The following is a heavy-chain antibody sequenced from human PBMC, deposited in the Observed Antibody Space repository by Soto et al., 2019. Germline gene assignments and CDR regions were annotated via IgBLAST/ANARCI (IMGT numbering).Heavy chain of an antibody. CDR2: IKQGGSEK. D-gene: IGHD3-10*01. V-gene: IGHV3-7*03. J-gene: IGHJ2*01. CDR1: GFTFSSYW. Sequence: PGGSLRLSCAASGFTFSSYWMSWVRQAPGKGLEWVANIKQGGSEKYYVDSVKGRFTISRDNAKNSLYLQMNSLRAEDTAVYYCARWGHYYGSGSYYPDWYFDLWGRGTLVTVSS. CDR3: ARWGHYYGSGSYYPDWYFDL.